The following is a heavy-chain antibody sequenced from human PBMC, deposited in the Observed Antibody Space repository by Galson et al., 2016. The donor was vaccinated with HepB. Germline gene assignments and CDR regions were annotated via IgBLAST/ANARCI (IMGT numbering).Heavy chain of an antibody. D-gene: IGHD3-9*01. V-gene: IGHV3-33*08. J-gene: IGHJ4*02. Sequence: SLRLSCAAAGFSFISYDMNCVRRAPGKGLEGLAGVWSDGSNNYYADSAKCRFTISRDNSKNPLYLKMNSLSAEDTAVCYCARDEIGRRSFDWWGQGTLVTVSS. CDR1: GFSFISYD. CDR2: VWSDGSNN. CDR3: ARDEIGRRSFDW.